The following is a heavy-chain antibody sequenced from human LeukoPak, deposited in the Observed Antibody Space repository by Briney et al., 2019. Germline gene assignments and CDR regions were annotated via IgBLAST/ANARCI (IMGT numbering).Heavy chain of an antibody. J-gene: IGHJ6*02. D-gene: IGHD3-22*01. CDR2: IIPILGRA. V-gene: IGHV1-69*04. Sequence: ASVKVSCKASGGTFISYAISWVRQAPGQGLEWMGSIIPILGRANYAQKFQGGVTITADKSTSTAYMELSSLRSEDTAVYYCARDMIPPGLGQRGGIYYYYGMDVWGQGTTVTVSS. CDR1: GGTFISYA. CDR3: ARDMIPPGLGQRGGIYYYYGMDV.